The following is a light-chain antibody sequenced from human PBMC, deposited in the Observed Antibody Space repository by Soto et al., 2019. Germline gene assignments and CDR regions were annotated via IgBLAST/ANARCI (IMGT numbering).Light chain of an antibody. Sequence: EIVLTQSPGTLSLFPGERATLSCRASQSVSSSYLAWYQQKPGQAPRPLIYGASSRATGIPDRFSGSGSGTGFTLTISRLEPEDFAVYYCQQYGSSSYTFGQGTKLEIK. CDR2: GAS. CDR1: QSVSSSY. CDR3: QQYGSSSYT. J-gene: IGKJ2*01. V-gene: IGKV3-20*01.